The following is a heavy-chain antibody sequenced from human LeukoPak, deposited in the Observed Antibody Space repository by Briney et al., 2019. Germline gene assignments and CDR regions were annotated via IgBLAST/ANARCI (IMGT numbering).Heavy chain of an antibody. J-gene: IGHJ5*02. Sequence: SETLSLTCTISGGSISSYYWSWIRQPPGKGLEWIGYIYYSGSTNYNPSLKSRVTISVDTSKNQFSLKLSSVTAADTAVYYCAGDCCSSTSCYAGRWFDPWGQGTLVTVSS. D-gene: IGHD2-2*01. CDR3: AGDCCSSTSCYAGRWFDP. V-gene: IGHV4-59*01. CDR2: IYYSGST. CDR1: GGSISSYY.